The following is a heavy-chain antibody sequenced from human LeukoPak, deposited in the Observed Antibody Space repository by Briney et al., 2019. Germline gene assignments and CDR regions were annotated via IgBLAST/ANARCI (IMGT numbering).Heavy chain of an antibody. CDR3: ARGPRYCSGGSRFRIDV. V-gene: IGHV4-59*12. Sequence: SETLSLTCTVSGGSISSYYWSWIRQPPGKGLEWIGYIYYSGSTNYNPSLKSRVTISVDASKNQFSLKLSSVTAADTAVYYCARGPRYCSGGSRFRIDVWGQGTMVTVSS. D-gene: IGHD2-15*01. CDR1: GGSISSYY. CDR2: IYYSGST. J-gene: IGHJ3*01.